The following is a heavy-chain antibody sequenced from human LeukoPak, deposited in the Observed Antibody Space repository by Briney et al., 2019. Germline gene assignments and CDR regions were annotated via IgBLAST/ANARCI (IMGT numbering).Heavy chain of an antibody. V-gene: IGHV1-8*01. CDR3: ARGFIAAKARLVY. J-gene: IGHJ4*02. D-gene: IGHD6-13*01. CDR2: MNPNSGNT. Sequence: ASVKVSCKASGYTFTSYDINWVRQATGQGLEWMGWMNPNSGNTGYAQKFQGRVTMTRNTSISTAYMEPSSLRSEDTAVYYCARGFIAAKARLVYWGQGTLVTLSS. CDR1: GYTFTSYD.